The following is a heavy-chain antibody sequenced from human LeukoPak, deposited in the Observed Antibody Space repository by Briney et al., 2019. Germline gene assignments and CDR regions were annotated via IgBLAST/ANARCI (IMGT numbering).Heavy chain of an antibody. J-gene: IGHJ4*02. V-gene: IGHV1-2*02. D-gene: IGHD6-13*01. CDR3: ARARSDSSTYYFAY. CDR2: INPNSGGT. Sequence: GASVKVSCKASGYTFTGYYMHWVRQAPGQGLEWMGWINPNSGGTNYAQKFQGRVTMTRDTSISTAYMELSRLRSDDTAVYFCARARSDSSTYYFAYWGPGTPVTVSS. CDR1: GYTFTGYY.